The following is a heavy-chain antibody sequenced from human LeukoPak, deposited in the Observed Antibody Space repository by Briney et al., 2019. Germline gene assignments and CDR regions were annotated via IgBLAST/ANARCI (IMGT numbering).Heavy chain of an antibody. CDR3: ARDTQVGATIYFDY. D-gene: IGHD1-26*01. V-gene: IGHV4-39*07. J-gene: IGHJ4*02. Sequence: SETLSLTCTVSGGSISSSSYYWGWIRQPPGKGLEWIGSIYYSGSTYYNPSLKSRVTISVDTSKNQFSLKLSSVTAADTAVYYCARDTQVGATIYFDYWGQGTLVTVSS. CDR2: IYYSGST. CDR1: GGSISSSSYY.